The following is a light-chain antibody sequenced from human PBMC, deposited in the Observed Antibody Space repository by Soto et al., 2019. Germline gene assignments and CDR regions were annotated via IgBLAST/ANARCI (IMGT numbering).Light chain of an antibody. J-gene: IGKJ1*01. V-gene: IGKV1-5*01. CDR1: HSISRW. Sequence: IQLTQFPSSLSASVGDRVTITCRASHSISRWLAWYQQKPGKAPKLLIFDASSLESGVPSRFSGSGSGTEFTHTISSLQTDDFATYYCQQYNSYWTFGQGTKVDIK. CDR3: QQYNSYWT. CDR2: DAS.